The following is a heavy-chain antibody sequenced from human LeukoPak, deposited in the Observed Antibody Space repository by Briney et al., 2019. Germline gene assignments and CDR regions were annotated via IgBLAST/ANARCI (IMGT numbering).Heavy chain of an antibody. CDR2: ISYDGSNK. J-gene: IGHJ1*01. Sequence: GGSLRLSCAASGFTFSSYAMHWVRQAPGKGLEWVAVISYDGSNKYYADSVKGRFTISRDNSKNTLYLQMNSLRAEDTAVYYCARVSVVVTAIHFPEYFQHWGQGTLVTVSS. CDR1: GFTFSSYA. CDR3: ARVSVVVTAIHFPEYFQH. V-gene: IGHV3-30*04. D-gene: IGHD2-21*02.